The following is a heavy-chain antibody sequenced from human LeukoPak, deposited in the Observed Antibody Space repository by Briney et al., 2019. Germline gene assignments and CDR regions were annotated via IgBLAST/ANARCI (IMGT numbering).Heavy chain of an antibody. CDR2: IKQDGSEK. D-gene: IGHD5-18*01. J-gene: IGHJ6*03. Sequence: GGSLRLSCAASGFTFSTFAMHWVRQAPGKGLEWVANIKQDGSEKYYVDSVKGRFTISRDNAKNSLYLQMNSLRVEDTAVYYCARDHRGYSYGSEEYHYYYMDVWGKGTTVTVSS. CDR1: GFTFSTFA. V-gene: IGHV3-7*01. CDR3: ARDHRGYSYGSEEYHYYYMDV.